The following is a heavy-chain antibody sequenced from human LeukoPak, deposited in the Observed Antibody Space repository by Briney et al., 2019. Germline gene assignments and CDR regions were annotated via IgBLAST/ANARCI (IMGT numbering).Heavy chain of an antibody. CDR2: MNPNSGNT. J-gene: IGHJ4*02. D-gene: IGHD3-16*01. V-gene: IGHV1-8*01. CDR1: GYTFTGYD. Sequence: ASVKVSCKASGYTFTGYDINWVRQATGQGLEWMGWMNPNSGNTGYAQKFQGRVTMTRNTSISTAYMELSSLRSEDTAVYYCARGGEGLYYFDYWGQGTLVTVSS. CDR3: ARGGEGLYYFDY.